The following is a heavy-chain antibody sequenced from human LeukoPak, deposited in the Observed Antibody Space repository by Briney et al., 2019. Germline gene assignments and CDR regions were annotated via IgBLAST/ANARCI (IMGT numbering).Heavy chain of an antibody. V-gene: IGHV4-30-4*08. D-gene: IGHD3-16*01. CDR3: AGGGGDFDY. CDR2: IYYNGNT. CDR1: GGSVSNGDYY. Sequence: SETLSLTCTVSGGSVSNGDYYWSWIRQPPGKGLEWIGYIYYNGNTYYSPSLKSRVIMSVDTSQKQFSLKLSSVTAEDTAVYYCAGGGGDFDYWGQGTLITVSS. J-gene: IGHJ4*02.